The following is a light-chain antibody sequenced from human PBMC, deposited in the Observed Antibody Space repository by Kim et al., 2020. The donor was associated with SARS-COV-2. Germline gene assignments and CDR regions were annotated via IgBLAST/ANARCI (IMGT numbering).Light chain of an antibody. CDR2: QDS. CDR3: QAWDSSTVV. V-gene: IGLV3-1*01. CDR1: KLGDKY. Sequence: VSPGQTASITCSGDKLGDKYACWYQQKPGQSPVLVIYQDSKRPSGIPELFSGSNSGNTATLTISGTQAMDEADYYCQAWDSSTVVFGGGTQLTVL. J-gene: IGLJ2*01.